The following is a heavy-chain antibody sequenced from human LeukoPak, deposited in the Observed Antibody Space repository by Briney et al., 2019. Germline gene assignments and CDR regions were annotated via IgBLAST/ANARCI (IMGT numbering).Heavy chain of an antibody. Sequence: GGSLRLSCAASGFTFDDYAMHWVRQAPGKGLEWVSGISWNGGSIGYADSVKGRFTISRDNAKNSLYLQMNSLRAEDTALYYCAKEDSYGRHYWGQGTLVTVSS. CDR1: GFTFDDYA. D-gene: IGHD5-18*01. CDR2: ISWNGGSI. V-gene: IGHV3-9*01. CDR3: AKEDSYGRHY. J-gene: IGHJ4*02.